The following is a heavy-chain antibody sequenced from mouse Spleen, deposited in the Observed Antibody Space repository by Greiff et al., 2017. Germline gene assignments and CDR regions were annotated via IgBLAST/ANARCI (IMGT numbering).Heavy chain of an antibody. D-gene: IGHD4-1*01. V-gene: IGHV1-54*01. CDR1: GYAFTNYL. CDR2: INPGSGGT. CDR3: ARSWDWFAY. Sequence: VKLMESGAELVRPGTSVKVSCKASGYAFTNYLIEWVKQRPGQGLEWIGVINPGSGGTNYNEKFKGKATLTADKSSSTAYMQLSSLTSDDSAVYFCARSWDWFAYWGQGTLVTVSA. J-gene: IGHJ3*01.